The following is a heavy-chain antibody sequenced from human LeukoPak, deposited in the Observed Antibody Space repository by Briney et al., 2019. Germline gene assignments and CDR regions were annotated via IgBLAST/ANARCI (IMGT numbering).Heavy chain of an antibody. V-gene: IGHV3-21*01. J-gene: IGHJ4*02. CDR1: GFTFGSYS. Sequence: GGSLRLSCAASGFTFGSYSMNWVRQAPGKGLEWVSSISSSSSYIYYADSVKGRFTTSRDNAKNSLYLQMNSLRAEDTAVYYCARAPTNSLADYWGQGTLVTVSS. D-gene: IGHD2/OR15-2a*01. CDR2: ISSSSSYI. CDR3: ARAPTNSLADY.